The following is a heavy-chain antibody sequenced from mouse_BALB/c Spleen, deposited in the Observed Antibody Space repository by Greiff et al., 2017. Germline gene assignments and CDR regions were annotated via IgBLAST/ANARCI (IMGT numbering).Heavy chain of an antibody. Sequence: VKLVESGPGLVAPSQSLSITCTVSGFSLTSYGVHWVRQPPGKGLEWLGVIWAGGSTNYNSALMSRLSISKDNSKSQVFLKMNSLQTDDTAMYYCAREGRNWDAWYFDVWGAGTTVTVSS. CDR3: AREGRNWDAWYFDV. CDR2: IWAGGST. D-gene: IGHD4-1*01. J-gene: IGHJ1*01. CDR1: GFSLTSYG. V-gene: IGHV2-9*02.